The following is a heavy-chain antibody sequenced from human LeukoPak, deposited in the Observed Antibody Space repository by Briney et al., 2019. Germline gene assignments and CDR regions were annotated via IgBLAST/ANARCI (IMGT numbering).Heavy chain of an antibody. CDR2: IIPIFGTA. CDR3: ARAPKRATINPFDY. D-gene: IGHD5-12*01. V-gene: IGHV1-69*01. J-gene: IGHJ4*02. CDR1: GGTFSSYA. Sequence: EASVKVSCKASGGTFSSYAISWVRPAPGQGLEWMGGIIPIFGTANYAQKFQGRVTITADESTSTAYMELSSLRSEDTAVYYCARAPKRATINPFDYWGQGTLVTVSS.